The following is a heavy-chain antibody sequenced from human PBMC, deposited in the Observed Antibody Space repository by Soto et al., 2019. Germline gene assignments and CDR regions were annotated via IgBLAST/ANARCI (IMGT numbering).Heavy chain of an antibody. D-gene: IGHD3-9*01. CDR3: ARAFSDYDILTGYYNYYYYMDV. J-gene: IGHJ6*03. Sequence: GGSLRLSCAASGFTFSSYWMHWVRQAPGKGLVWVSRINSDGSSTSYADSVKGRFTISRDNAKNTLYLQMNSLRAEDTAVYYCARAFSDYDILTGYYNYYYYMDVWGKGTTVTVSS. CDR2: INSDGSST. CDR1: GFTFSSYW. V-gene: IGHV3-74*01.